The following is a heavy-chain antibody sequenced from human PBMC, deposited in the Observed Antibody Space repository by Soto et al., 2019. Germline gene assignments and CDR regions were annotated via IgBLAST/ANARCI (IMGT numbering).Heavy chain of an antibody. Sequence: QVQLQESGPGLVKPSETLSLTCTVSGGSISSYYWSWIRQPPGKGLEWIGYIYYSGSTNYNPSLKSRVTISVDTSKNLFSLKLSSVTAADTAVYYCAREATDTAMVSYFDYWGQGTLVTVSS. CDR3: AREATDTAMVSYFDY. CDR1: GGSISSYY. J-gene: IGHJ4*02. V-gene: IGHV4-59*01. CDR2: IYYSGST. D-gene: IGHD5-18*01.